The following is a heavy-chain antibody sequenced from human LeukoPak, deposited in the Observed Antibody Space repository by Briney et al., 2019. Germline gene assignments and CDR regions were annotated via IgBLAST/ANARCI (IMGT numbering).Heavy chain of an antibody. CDR2: ISWNSGSI. CDR1: GFTFDDYA. J-gene: IGHJ3*02. Sequence: GGSLRLSCAASGFTFDDYAMNWVRQAPGKGLEWVSGISWNSGSIGYADSVKGRFTISRDNAKNSLYLQMNSLRAEDMALYYCAKDSQGQTYAFDIWGQGTMVTVSS. CDR3: AKDSQGQTYAFDI. V-gene: IGHV3-9*03.